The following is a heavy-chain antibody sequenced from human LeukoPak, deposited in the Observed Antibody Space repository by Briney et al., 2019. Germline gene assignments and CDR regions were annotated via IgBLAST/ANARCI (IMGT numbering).Heavy chain of an antibody. CDR2: IIHILGIA. CDR3: ARDGVVRPPDCSSTSCPYNYYYYGMDV. Sequence: AASVKLSCKASGRTFSSYTISWVRQAPGQGLEWMGRIIHILGIANYAQKFQGRVTITADKSTSTAYMELSSLRSEDTAVYYCARDGVVRPPDCSSTSCPYNYYYYGMDVWGQGTTVTVSS. D-gene: IGHD2-2*01. J-gene: IGHJ6*02. V-gene: IGHV1-69*02. CDR1: GRTFSSYT.